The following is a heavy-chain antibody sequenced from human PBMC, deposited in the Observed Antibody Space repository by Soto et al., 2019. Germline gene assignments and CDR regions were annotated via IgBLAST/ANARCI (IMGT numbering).Heavy chain of an antibody. Sequence: SETLSLTCTVSGGSISSSSYYWGWIRQPPGKGLEWIGSIYYSGSTYYNPSLKSRVTISVDTSKNQFSLKLSSVTAADTAVYYCARQPPGYNWNYARANNWFDPWGQGTLVTVSS. CDR1: GGSISSSSYY. CDR2: IYYSGST. D-gene: IGHD1-7*01. CDR3: ARQPPGYNWNYARANNWFDP. J-gene: IGHJ5*02. V-gene: IGHV4-39*01.